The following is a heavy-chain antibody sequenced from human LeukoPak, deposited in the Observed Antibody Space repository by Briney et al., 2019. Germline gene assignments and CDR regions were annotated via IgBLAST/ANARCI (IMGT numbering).Heavy chain of an antibody. Sequence: PSETLSLTCAVYGGSFSGYYWSWIRQPPGKGLEWIGEINHSGSTNYNPSLKSRVTISVDTSKNQFSLKVSSVTAADTAVYYCARHLMYYDSRGYVGAEYFHHWGQGTLVTVSS. J-gene: IGHJ1*01. CDR3: ARHLMYYDSRGYVGAEYFHH. CDR1: GGSFSGYY. D-gene: IGHD3-22*01. V-gene: IGHV4-34*01. CDR2: INHSGST.